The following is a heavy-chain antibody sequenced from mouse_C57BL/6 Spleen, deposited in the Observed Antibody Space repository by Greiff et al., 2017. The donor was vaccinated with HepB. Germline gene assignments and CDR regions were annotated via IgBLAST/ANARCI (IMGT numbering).Heavy chain of an antibody. CDR3: ARQTYGNYDTMDY. CDR1: GFTFSSYT. J-gene: IGHJ4*01. CDR2: ISGGGGNT. Sequence: EVKLVESGGGLVKPGGSLKLSCAASGFTFSSYTMSWVRQTPEKRLEWVATISGGGGNTYYPDSVKGRFTISRDNAKNTLYLQMSSLRSEDTALYYCARQTYGNYDTMDYWGQGTSVTVSS. D-gene: IGHD2-10*02. V-gene: IGHV5-9*01.